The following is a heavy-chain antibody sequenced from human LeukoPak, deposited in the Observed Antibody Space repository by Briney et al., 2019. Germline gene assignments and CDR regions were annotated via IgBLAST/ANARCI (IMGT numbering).Heavy chain of an antibody. CDR1: GFTFSSFD. CDR2: ISGSGGST. Sequence: GGSLRLSCAASGFTFSSFDMSWGRQAPGEGLGWVSAISGSGGSTYYADSVKGRFTISRDNSRNTLYLQMNSLRAEDTALYYRAKTGYSSGWYRIWGYWGQGTLVTVSS. CDR3: AKTGYSSGWYRIWGY. V-gene: IGHV3-23*01. J-gene: IGHJ4*02. D-gene: IGHD6-19*01.